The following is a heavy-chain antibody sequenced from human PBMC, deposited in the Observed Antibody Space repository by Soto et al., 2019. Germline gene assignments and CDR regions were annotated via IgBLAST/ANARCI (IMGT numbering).Heavy chain of an antibody. Sequence: GGSLRLSCAASGFTFSNYAMSWVRQAPGEGLEWVSAISGSGGNTYYADSVKGRFTISRDNSKNTLYLQMNSLRAEDTAAYYCAKDPPRYCSSTSCDIWGQGTMVTVS. D-gene: IGHD2-2*01. CDR3: AKDPPRYCSSTSCDI. CDR2: ISGSGGNT. CDR1: GFTFSNYA. V-gene: IGHV3-23*01. J-gene: IGHJ3*02.